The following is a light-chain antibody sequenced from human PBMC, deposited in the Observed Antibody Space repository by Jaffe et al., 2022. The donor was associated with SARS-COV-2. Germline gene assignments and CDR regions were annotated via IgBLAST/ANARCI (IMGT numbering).Light chain of an antibody. CDR2: WAS. V-gene: IGKV4-1*01. Sequence: DIVMTQSPDSLAVSLGERATINCKSSQSVFYSSNNMNYLAWYQQKPGQPPKLLIYWASIRDSGVPDRFSGSGSGTDFTLTISSLQAEDVAVYYCQQYFSTWTFGQGTKVEIK. J-gene: IGKJ1*01. CDR3: QQYFSTWT. CDR1: QSVFYSSNNMNY.